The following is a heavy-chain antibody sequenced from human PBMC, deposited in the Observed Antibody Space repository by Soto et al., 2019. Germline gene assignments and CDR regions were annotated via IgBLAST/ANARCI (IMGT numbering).Heavy chain of an antibody. V-gene: IGHV3-23*01. CDR2: ISGSGGST. CDR1: GFTFSSYA. Sequence: EVQLLESGGGLVQPGGSLRLSCAASGFTFSSYAMSWVRQAPGQGLEWVSAISGSGGSTYYADSVKGRFTISRDNSKNTLYLQMNSLRAEDTAVYYCAKALKSVRGAHSFDYWGQGTLVTVSS. J-gene: IGHJ4*02. D-gene: IGHD3-10*01. CDR3: AKALKSVRGAHSFDY.